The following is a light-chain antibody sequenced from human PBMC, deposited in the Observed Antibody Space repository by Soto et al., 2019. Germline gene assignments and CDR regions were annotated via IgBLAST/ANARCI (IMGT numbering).Light chain of an antibody. Sequence: DIQMTQSPSSVSASVGDRVTITCQASQGITNYLNWYQQKPGKAPKLLIYDASNLETGVPSRFSGSGSGTDFTFTISSLQPEDIATYYCQQYDDLPFGPGTKVDI. CDR2: DAS. V-gene: IGKV1-33*01. CDR1: QGITNY. J-gene: IGKJ3*01. CDR3: QQYDDLP.